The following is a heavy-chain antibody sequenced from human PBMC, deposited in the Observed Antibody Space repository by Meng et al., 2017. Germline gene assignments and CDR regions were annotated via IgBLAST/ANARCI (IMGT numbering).Heavy chain of an antibody. Sequence: GESLKISCAASGFTFSSYWMSWVRQAPGKGLEWVANIKEDGSQIHYVDSVKGRFTISRDNSRNSLFLQMNSLRAEDTAVYYCTSSHSGAKNFDYWGQGTLVTVSS. J-gene: IGHJ4*02. V-gene: IGHV3-7*01. CDR3: TSSHSGAKNFDY. CDR2: IKEDGSQI. D-gene: IGHD2-15*01. CDR1: GFTFSSYW.